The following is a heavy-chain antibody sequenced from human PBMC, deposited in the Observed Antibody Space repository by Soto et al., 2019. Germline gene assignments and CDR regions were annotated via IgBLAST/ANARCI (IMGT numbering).Heavy chain of an antibody. CDR3: ARGARYCSSTSCYIRASFWFDP. CDR2: INPSGGST. V-gene: IGHV1-46*01. Sequence: ASVKVSCKASGYTFTSYYMHWVRQAPGQGLEWMGIINPSGGSTSYARKFQGRVTMTRDTSTSTVYMELSSLRSEDTAVYYCARGARYCSSTSCYIRASFWFDPWGQGTLVTVSS. J-gene: IGHJ5*02. CDR1: GYTFTSYY. D-gene: IGHD2-2*02.